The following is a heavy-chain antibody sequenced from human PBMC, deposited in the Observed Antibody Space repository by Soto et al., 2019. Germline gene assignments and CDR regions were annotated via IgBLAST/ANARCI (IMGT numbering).Heavy chain of an antibody. CDR1: GFTFSSYW. D-gene: IGHD5-18*01. V-gene: IGHV3-74*01. CDR2: INSDGSGT. J-gene: IGHJ4*02. CDR3: ARGDGDRYDGHGYLGRH. Sequence: EVQLVESGGGLVQPGESLTLSCAASGFTFSSYWMHWVRQAPGKGLVWVSRINSDGSGTYHADSVKGRLTISRDNAKNILYLQMNSLRVEDTAVYFCARGDGDRYDGHGYLGRHWGQGTLVTVSS.